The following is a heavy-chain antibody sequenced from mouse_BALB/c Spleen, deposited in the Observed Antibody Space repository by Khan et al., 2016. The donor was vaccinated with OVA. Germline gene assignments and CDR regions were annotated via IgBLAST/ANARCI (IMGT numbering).Heavy chain of an antibody. CDR3: ARDRPDYARDY. Sequence: QVQLKESGPGLVAPSQSLSITCTVSGFSLTSYGVHWVRQPPGKGLEWLGVLWAGGSTNYNSALMSRLSISTDNSKSQVFLKMNSLQTDDTAMYYCARDRPDYARDYWGQGTSVTVSS. J-gene: IGHJ4*01. CDR1: GFSLTSYG. CDR2: LWAGGST. V-gene: IGHV2-9*02.